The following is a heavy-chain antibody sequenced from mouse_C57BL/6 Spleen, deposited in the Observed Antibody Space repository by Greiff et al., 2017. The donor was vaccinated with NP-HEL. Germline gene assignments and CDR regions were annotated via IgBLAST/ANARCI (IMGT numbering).Heavy chain of an antibody. CDR3: ARSPFHYGSSYDY. D-gene: IGHD1-1*01. J-gene: IGHJ2*01. CDR1: GYTFTSYW. V-gene: IGHV1-64*01. Sequence: QVQLQQPGAELVKPGASVKLSCKASGYTFTSYWMHWVKQRPGQGLEWIGMIHPNSGSTNYNEKFKSKATLTVDKSSSTAYMQLSSLTSEDSAVYYCARSPFHYGSSYDYWGQGTTLTVSS. CDR2: IHPNSGST.